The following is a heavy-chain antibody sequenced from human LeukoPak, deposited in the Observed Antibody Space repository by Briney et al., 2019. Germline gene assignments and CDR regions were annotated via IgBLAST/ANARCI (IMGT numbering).Heavy chain of an antibody. Sequence: GGSLRLSCVASGFTFSSYAMNWVRQAPGKGLEWVSAISGSGGSTYYADSVKGRFTISGDNPKNTLYLQMNSLRAEDTAVYYCAQQSATHPSDLGYWGQGTLVTVSS. J-gene: IGHJ4*02. CDR3: AQQSATHPSDLGY. V-gene: IGHV3-23*01. CDR2: ISGSGGST. CDR1: GFTFSSYA. D-gene: IGHD6-13*01.